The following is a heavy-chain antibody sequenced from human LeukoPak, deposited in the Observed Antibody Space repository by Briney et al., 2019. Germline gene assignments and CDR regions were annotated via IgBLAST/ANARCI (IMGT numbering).Heavy chain of an antibody. Sequence: QPGRSLRLSCAASGFTFSSYAMHWVRQAPGKGLEWVAVISYDGSNKYYADSVKGRFTISRDSSKNTLYLQMNSLRAEDTAVYYCARASGRDFPASRYIDSWGQGTLVTVSS. D-gene: IGHD5-24*01. CDR3: ARASGRDFPASRYIDS. J-gene: IGHJ4*01. V-gene: IGHV3-30-3*01. CDR2: ISYDGSNK. CDR1: GFTFSSYA.